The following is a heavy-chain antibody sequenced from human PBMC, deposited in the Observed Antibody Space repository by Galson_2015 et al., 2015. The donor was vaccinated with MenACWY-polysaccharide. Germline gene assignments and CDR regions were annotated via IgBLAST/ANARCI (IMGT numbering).Heavy chain of an antibody. J-gene: IGHJ5*02. CDR1: GFTFTSQA. Sequence: SLRLSCAASGFTFTSQAINWVRQAPGKGLEWVSSIRTSDGTTFYAASVRGRFTISRDTSKNTVYLQMDSLRAEDTARYYCTEANSGGICTSGWACWFDPWGQGSLVIVSS. CDR3: TEANSGGICTSGWACWFDP. D-gene: IGHD2-15*01. CDR2: IRTSDGTT. V-gene: IGHV3-23*01.